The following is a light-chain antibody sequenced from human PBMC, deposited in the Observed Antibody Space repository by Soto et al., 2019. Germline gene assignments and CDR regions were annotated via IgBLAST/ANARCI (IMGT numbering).Light chain of an antibody. V-gene: IGLV1-47*02. J-gene: IGLJ2*01. CDR2: NSN. Sequence: QAVVTQPPSASGTPGQTVSISCSGSGSNIGRNYVCWYQQLPGTAPRLLIYNSNQRPSGVPDRFSGSKSGTSASLAISGLRSEDEADYYCSTWGDSLSGVLFGGGTKLTVL. CDR1: GSNIGRNY. CDR3: STWGDSLSGVL.